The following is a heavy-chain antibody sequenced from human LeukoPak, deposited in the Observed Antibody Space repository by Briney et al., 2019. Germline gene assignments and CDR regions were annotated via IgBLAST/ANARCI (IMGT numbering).Heavy chain of an antibody. D-gene: IGHD3-16*01. CDR3: AIFDFLFGEIDKWFDP. J-gene: IGHJ5*02. V-gene: IGHV4-59*01. CDR2: IYYSGST. Sequence: ASETLSLTCAVSGGSISSYYWSWIRQPPGKGLEWIGYIYYSGSTNYNPSLKSRVTISVDTSKNQFSLKLSSVTAADTAMYYCAIFDFLFGEIDKWFDPWGQGTQVTVSS. CDR1: GGSISSYY.